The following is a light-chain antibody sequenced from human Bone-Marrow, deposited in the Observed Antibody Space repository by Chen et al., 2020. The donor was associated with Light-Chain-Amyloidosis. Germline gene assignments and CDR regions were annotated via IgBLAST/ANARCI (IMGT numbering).Light chain of an antibody. CDR2: DAD. Sequence: DIVLTQSPATLSLSPGERATLSCRASQSVSNNLGWYQQKPGQAPRLLIYDADSRATGTPARFSGNGSETDFTLTVSSLEPEDFAVYYCQQRNNWPITFGQGTRLEFK. CDR3: QQRNNWPIT. V-gene: IGKV3-11*01. J-gene: IGKJ5*01. CDR1: QSVSNN.